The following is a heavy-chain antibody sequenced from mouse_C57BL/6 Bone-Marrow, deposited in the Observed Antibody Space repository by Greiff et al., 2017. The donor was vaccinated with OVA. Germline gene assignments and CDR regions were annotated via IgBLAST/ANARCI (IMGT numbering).Heavy chain of an antibody. CDR3: ALGSIFAY. J-gene: IGHJ3*01. CDR1: GFSLTSYA. Sequence: QVQLKESGPGLVAPSQCLSISCTVSGFSLTSYAISWVRQPPGKGLEWLGVIWPGGGTNYNSALKSRMSISKDNSKSQVFLKMNRLQTDDTARYYCALGSIFAYWGQGTLVTVSA. D-gene: IGHD1-1*01. V-gene: IGHV2-9-1*01. CDR2: IWPGGGT.